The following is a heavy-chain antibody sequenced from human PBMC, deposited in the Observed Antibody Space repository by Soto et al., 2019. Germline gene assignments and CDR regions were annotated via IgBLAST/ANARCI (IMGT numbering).Heavy chain of an antibody. D-gene: IGHD6-19*01. J-gene: IGHJ5*02. CDR1: GGSFSGYY. CDR2: VNHSGST. V-gene: IGHV4-34*01. Sequence: PSETLSLTCAVYGGSFSGYYWSWIRQPPGKGLEWIGEVNHSGSTNYNPSLKSRVTISVDTSKNQFSLKLSSVTAADTAVYYCARGPRTRIAVARVGNWFGPWGQGTLVTVSS. CDR3: ARGPRTRIAVARVGNWFGP.